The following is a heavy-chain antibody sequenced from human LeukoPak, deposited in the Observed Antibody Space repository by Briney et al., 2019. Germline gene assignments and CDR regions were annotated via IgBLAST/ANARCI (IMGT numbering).Heavy chain of an antibody. CDR1: GFTFSNYW. V-gene: IGHV3-74*01. CDR3: ARELASGITGTIDY. D-gene: IGHD1-7*01. Sequence: GGSLRLSRAGSGFTFSNYWMHWVRQAPGKGLVWVSGINTDGSSTNYADSVKGRFTISRQNAKNTLYLQMDSLGDEDTAVYYCARELASGITGTIDYWGQGTLVTVSS. J-gene: IGHJ4*02. CDR2: INTDGSST.